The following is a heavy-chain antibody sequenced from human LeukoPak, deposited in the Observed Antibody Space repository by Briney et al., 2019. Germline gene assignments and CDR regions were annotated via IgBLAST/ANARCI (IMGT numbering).Heavy chain of an antibody. CDR2: IGTTGDT. V-gene: IGHV3-13*04. CDR3: ARGLYYYDSSGYYGDTFDI. CDR1: GFTFSSYD. Sequence: PGGSLRLSCAASGFTFSSYDMHWARQATGKGLEWVSGIGTTGDTYYPGSVKGRFTISRENAKNSLYLQMNSLSAGDTAVYYCARGLYYYDSSGYYGDTFDIWGQGTMVTVSS. J-gene: IGHJ3*02. D-gene: IGHD3-22*01.